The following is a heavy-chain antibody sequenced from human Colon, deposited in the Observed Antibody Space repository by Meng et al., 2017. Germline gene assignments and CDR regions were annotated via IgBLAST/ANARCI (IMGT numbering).Heavy chain of an antibody. D-gene: IGHD2-8*02. CDR1: GFTLSDYY. Sequence: QGRLVGSGGGWVRPGGSLRLPCAASGFTLSDYYTSWIRQAPGKGLEWVSYIDSDSTTYYADSVKGRFTISRDNAKKSLYLQMSSLRVEDTAVYYCASGKSGFDYWGQGALVTVSS. V-gene: IGHV3-11*01. CDR2: IDSDSTT. J-gene: IGHJ4*02. CDR3: ASGKSGFDY.